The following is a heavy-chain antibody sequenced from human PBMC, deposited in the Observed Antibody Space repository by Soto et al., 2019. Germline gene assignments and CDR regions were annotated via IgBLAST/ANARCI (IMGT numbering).Heavy chain of an antibody. Sequence: GGSLRLSCAASGFTFSSYSMNWVRQAPGKGLEWVSSISSSSSYIYYADSVKGRFTISRDNAKNSLYLQMNSLRAEDTAVYYCARDLDYDFWSGYEYGMDVWGQGTTVTVSS. V-gene: IGHV3-21*01. CDR3: ARDLDYDFWSGYEYGMDV. J-gene: IGHJ6*02. CDR1: GFTFSSYS. D-gene: IGHD3-3*01. CDR2: ISSSSSYI.